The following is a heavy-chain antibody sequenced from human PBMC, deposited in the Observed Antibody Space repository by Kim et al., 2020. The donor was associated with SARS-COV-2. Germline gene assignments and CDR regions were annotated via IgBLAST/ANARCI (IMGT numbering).Heavy chain of an antibody. D-gene: IGHD6-6*01. V-gene: IGHV3-21*01. J-gene: IGHJ4*02. CDR3: ARDSQLGGARLHDY. Sequence: ADSVKGRFTISRDNAKNSLYLQMNSLRAEDTAVYYCARDSQLGGARLHDYWGQGTLVTVSS.